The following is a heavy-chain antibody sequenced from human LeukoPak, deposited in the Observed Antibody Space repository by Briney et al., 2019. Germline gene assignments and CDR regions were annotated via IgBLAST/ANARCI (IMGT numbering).Heavy chain of an antibody. D-gene: IGHD5-18*01. Sequence: SETLYLTCTASGGSFSSYYWSWVRQPAGKGLEWIGRIYTSGSTNYNPSLKSRVTMSVDTSKNQFSLKLSSVTAADTAVYYCARSVYSYVTYYFDYWGQGTLVTVSS. J-gene: IGHJ4*02. V-gene: IGHV4-4*07. CDR2: IYTSGST. CDR1: GGSFSSYY. CDR3: ARSVYSYVTYYFDY.